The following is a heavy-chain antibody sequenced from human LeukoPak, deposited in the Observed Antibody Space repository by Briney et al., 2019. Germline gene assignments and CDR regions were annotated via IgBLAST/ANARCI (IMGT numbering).Heavy chain of an antibody. Sequence: PGRSLRLSCAASGFTFSSYAMSWVRQAPGKGLECVSAISGSGGSTYFADSVKGRFTISRDNSKNTLYLQMNSLRAEDTAVYYCAKTSGYRRFDPWGQGTLVTVSS. D-gene: IGHD5-12*01. CDR1: GFTFSSYA. CDR2: ISGSGGST. CDR3: AKTSGYRRFDP. J-gene: IGHJ5*02. V-gene: IGHV3-23*01.